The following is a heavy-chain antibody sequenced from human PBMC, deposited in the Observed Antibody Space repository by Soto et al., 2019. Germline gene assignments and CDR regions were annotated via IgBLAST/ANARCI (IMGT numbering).Heavy chain of an antibody. V-gene: IGHV1-46*01. CDR2: INPSDGNT. J-gene: IGHJ4*02. CDR1: GYTFTTYF. D-gene: IGHD3-10*01. Sequence: QVQLVQSGAEVKKPGASVKVSCKPSGYTFTTYFLHWVRQAPGQGLEWMGIINPSDGNTTYAQSFQGRVTMTRDTSTSTAYMELSSLRSEDTAVYYCARVPTGRGDYDYWGQGTLVTVSS. CDR3: ARVPTGRGDYDY.